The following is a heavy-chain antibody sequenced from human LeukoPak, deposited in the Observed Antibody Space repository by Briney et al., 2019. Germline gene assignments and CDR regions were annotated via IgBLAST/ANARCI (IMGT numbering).Heavy chain of an antibody. V-gene: IGHV4-39*07. CDR3: ARRARGGYSSGWYRKGTYFDY. CDR2: IYYSGST. J-gene: IGHJ4*02. Sequence: SETLSLTCTVSGGSISSSSYYWGWIRQPPGKGLEWIGSIYYSGSTYYNPSLKSRVTISVDTSKNQFSLKLSSVTAADTAVYYCARRARGGYSSGWYRKGTYFDYWGQGTLVTVSS. CDR1: GGSISSSSYY. D-gene: IGHD6-19*01.